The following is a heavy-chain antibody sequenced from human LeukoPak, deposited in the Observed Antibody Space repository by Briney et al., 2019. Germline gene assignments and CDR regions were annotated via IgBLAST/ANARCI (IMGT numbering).Heavy chain of an antibody. CDR2: IRDSGSST. V-gene: IGHV3-23*01. J-gene: IGHJ4*02. CDR3: AKYGPQDSGSSHFDY. D-gene: IGHD1-26*01. Sequence: GGALRLSCAASGFTFSSYAMSWVRQAPGKGLVWVSAIRDSGSSTHYADSVKGRFTTSRDNSKNTLFLQMNSLRAEDTAIYYCAKYGPQDSGSSHFDYWGQGALVTVSS. CDR1: GFTFSSYA.